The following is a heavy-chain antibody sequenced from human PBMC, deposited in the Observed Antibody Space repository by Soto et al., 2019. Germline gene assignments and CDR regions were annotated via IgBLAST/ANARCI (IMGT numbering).Heavy chain of an antibody. V-gene: IGHV3-23*01. CDR2: ISGSGGST. D-gene: IGHD4-17*01. CDR3: AKDLRRCDYYYGTDV. Sequence: GGSLRLSCAASGFTFSSYAMSWVRQAPGKGLEWVSAISGSGGSTYYADSVKGRFTISRDNSKNTLYLQMNSLRAEDTAVYYCAKDLRRCDYYYGTDVWGQGSTVTVSS. CDR1: GFTFSSYA. J-gene: IGHJ6*02.